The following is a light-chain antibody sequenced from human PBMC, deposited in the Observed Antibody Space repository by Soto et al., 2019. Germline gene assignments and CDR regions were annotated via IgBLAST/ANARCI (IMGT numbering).Light chain of an antibody. CDR3: QQRNNWPPEVT. CDR2: DAS. J-gene: IGKJ3*01. V-gene: IGKV3-11*01. CDR1: QSVSSS. Sequence: EIVLTQSPDTLSLSPGERATLSCRASQSVSSSLAWYQQKPGQAPRLLIYDASNRATGIPARFSGSGSGTDFTLTISSLEPEDFAVYYYQQRNNWPPEVTFGPGTKVDIK.